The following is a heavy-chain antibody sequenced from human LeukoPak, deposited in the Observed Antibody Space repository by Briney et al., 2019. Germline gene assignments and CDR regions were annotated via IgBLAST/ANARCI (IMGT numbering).Heavy chain of an antibody. CDR2: ISHSGST. J-gene: IGHJ5*02. D-gene: IGHD1-14*01. Sequence: SETLSLTCAVYGGSFTDYYWGWIRQPPGKGLEWIGSISHSGSTYYNPSLKSRVTISVDTSKNQFSLKLRSVTAADTAVYYCARVTSRLGWFDPWGQGTLVTVSS. CDR3: ARVTSRLGWFDP. V-gene: IGHV4-38-2*01. CDR1: GGSFTDYY.